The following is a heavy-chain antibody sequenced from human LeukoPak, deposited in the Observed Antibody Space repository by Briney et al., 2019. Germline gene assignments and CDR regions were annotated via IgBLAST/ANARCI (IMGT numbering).Heavy chain of an antibody. V-gene: IGHV3-21*01. CDR1: GFTLSSYS. CDR3: ARGPNSSGWPVHYGMDV. Sequence: GGSLRLSCAASGFTLSSYSMNWVRQAPGKGLEWVSSISSSSSYIYYADSVKGRFTISRDNAKNSLYLQMNSLRAEDTAVYYCARGPNSSGWPVHYGMDVWGKGTTVTVSS. J-gene: IGHJ6*04. D-gene: IGHD6-19*01. CDR2: ISSSSSYI.